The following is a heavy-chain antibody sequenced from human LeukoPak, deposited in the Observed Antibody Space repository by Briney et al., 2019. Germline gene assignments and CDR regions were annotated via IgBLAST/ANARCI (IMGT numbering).Heavy chain of an antibody. Sequence: SETLSLTCAVSGGSISSSNWWSWVRQPPGKGLEWIGEIYHSGSTNYNPSLKSRVTISVDKSKNQFSLKLSSVTAADTAVYYCARGGGDSSSSQDFDYWGQGTLVTVSS. D-gene: IGHD6-13*01. CDR3: ARGGGDSSSSQDFDY. V-gene: IGHV4-4*02. CDR1: GGSISSSNW. CDR2: IYHSGST. J-gene: IGHJ4*02.